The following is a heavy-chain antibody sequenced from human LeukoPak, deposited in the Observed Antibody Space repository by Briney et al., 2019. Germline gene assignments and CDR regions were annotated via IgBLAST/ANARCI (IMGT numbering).Heavy chain of an antibody. D-gene: IGHD3-16*01. CDR1: GGSISSSSYY. Sequence: SETLSLTCTVSGGSISSSSYYWSWIRQHPGKGLGWIGDIYYSGSTYYNPSLKSRVTISVDTSKNQFSLKLSSVTAADTAVYYCAREGEAYDYFDYWGQGTLVTVSS. J-gene: IGHJ4*02. CDR2: IYYSGST. CDR3: AREGEAYDYFDY. V-gene: IGHV4-31*03.